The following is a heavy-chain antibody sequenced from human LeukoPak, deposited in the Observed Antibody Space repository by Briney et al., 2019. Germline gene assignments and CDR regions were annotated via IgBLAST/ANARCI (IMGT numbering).Heavy chain of an antibody. V-gene: IGHV4-34*01. CDR2: INHSGST. J-gene: IGHJ4*02. CDR1: GESFSGYY. Sequence: TSETLSLTCAAYGESFSGYYWSWIRQPPGKGLEWIGEINHSGSTNYNPSLKSRVTISVDTSKNQFSLKLSSVTAADTAVYYCARGGWLRPFDYWGQGTLVTVSS. D-gene: IGHD5-12*01. CDR3: ARGGWLRPFDY.